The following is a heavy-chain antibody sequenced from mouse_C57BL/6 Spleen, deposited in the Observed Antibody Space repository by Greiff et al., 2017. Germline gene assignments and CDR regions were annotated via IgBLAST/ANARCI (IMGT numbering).Heavy chain of an antibody. D-gene: IGHD2-14*01. CDR2: ISDGGSYT. V-gene: IGHV5-4*01. J-gene: IGHJ1*03. CDR3: ARDRSVRYFDV. Sequence: EVQLVESGGGLVKPGGSLKLSCAASGFTFSSYAMSWVRQTPEKRLEWVATISDGGSYTYYPDNVKGRFTISRDNAKNNLYLQMSHLKSEDTAMYYCARDRSVRYFDVWGTGTTVTVSS. CDR1: GFTFSSYA.